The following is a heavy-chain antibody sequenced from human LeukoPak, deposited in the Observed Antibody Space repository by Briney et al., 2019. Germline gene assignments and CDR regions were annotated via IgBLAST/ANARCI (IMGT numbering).Heavy chain of an antibody. J-gene: IGHJ6*03. Sequence: GGSLRLSCAASGFTFSSFDMHWVRQPTGQGLEWVSTIGTASDTYYPGSVEGRFTLSRDNAKTSLYLQMNSLTAGDTAVYYCARGPPRGKYYYMDVWGKGTTVTVSS. CDR2: IGTASDT. CDR3: ARGPPRGKYYYMDV. V-gene: IGHV3-13*01. D-gene: IGHD1-1*01. CDR1: GFTFSSFD.